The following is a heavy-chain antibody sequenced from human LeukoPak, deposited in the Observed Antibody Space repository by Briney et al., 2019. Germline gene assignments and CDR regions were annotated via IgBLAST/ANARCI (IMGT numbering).Heavy chain of an antibody. CDR2: INHSGST. Sequence: SETLSLTCAVYGGSFSGYYWSWIRQPPGKGLEWIGEINHSGSTNYNPSLKSRVTISVDTSKNQFSLKLSSVTAADTAVYYCARDRYYGSGSYEDYWGRGTLVTVSS. CDR1: GGSFSGYY. J-gene: IGHJ4*02. CDR3: ARDRYYGSGSYEDY. D-gene: IGHD3-10*01. V-gene: IGHV4-34*01.